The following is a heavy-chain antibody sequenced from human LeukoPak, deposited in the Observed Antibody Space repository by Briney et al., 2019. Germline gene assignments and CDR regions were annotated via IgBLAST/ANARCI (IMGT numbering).Heavy chain of an antibody. D-gene: IGHD6-19*01. CDR3: ARAGIAVAADY. CDR2: ISNNGGYT. J-gene: IGHJ4*02. Sequence: GGSLRLSCAASGFTFSSSAMSWVRQAPGKGLEWVSAISNNGGYTYYADSVQGRFTISRDNSKSTLCLQMNSLRAEDTAVYYCARAGIAVAADYWGQGTLVTVSS. CDR1: GFTFSSSA. V-gene: IGHV3-23*01.